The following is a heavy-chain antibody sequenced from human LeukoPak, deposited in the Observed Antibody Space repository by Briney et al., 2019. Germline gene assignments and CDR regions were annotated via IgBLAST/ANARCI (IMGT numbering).Heavy chain of an antibody. D-gene: IGHD3-3*01. CDR1: GFTFSSYG. J-gene: IGHJ4*02. CDR3: ARAEVWSNDY. Sequence: GGSLRLSCAASGFTFSSYGMHWVRQAPGKGLEWVAVISYDGSNEYYADSVKGRFTISRDNSKNTLYLQMNSLRSDDTAVYYCARAEVWSNDYWGQGTLVTVSS. V-gene: IGHV3-30*03. CDR2: ISYDGSNE.